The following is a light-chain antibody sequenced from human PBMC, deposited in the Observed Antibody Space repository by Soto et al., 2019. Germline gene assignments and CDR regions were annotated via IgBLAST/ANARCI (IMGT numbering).Light chain of an antibody. CDR1: ESVTSS. J-gene: IGKJ1*01. Sequence: EIVMTQSPATLSVSPGDRATLSCRASESVTSSLAWYQQKPGQAPRLLIYGASSRATGIPDRFSGSGSGTDFTLTISRLEPEDFAVYYCQQYGNSPWTFGQGTKVDIK. CDR3: QQYGNSPWT. CDR2: GAS. V-gene: IGKV3-20*01.